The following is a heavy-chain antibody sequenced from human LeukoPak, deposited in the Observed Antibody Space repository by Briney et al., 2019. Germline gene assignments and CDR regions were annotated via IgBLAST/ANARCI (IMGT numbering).Heavy chain of an antibody. J-gene: IGHJ4*02. D-gene: IGHD3-9*01. CDR2: INHSGST. CDR1: GGSFSDYY. CDR3: ARGGRSFDWLSYR. V-gene: IGHV4-34*01. Sequence: SSEALSLTCAVYGGSFSDYYWSWIRQPPGKGLEWIGDINHSGSTNYNPSLKSRVTISVDTSKNQFSLKLTSLTAAATAVYYSARGGRSFDWLSYRGGQGTLVTVSS.